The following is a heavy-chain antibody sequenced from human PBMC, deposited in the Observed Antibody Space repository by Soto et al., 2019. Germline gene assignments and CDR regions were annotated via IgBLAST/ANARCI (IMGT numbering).Heavy chain of an antibody. CDR1: GYTFTSYD. Sequence: QVQLVQSGAEVKKPGASVKVSCKASGYTFTSYDISWVRQAPGQGLEWMGWISAHNGNTNYAQKLQGRVTMTTDTSTSTPYMELRSLRSDDTAVYFRARDLNYGLCDYWGQGTLVTVSS. D-gene: IGHD3-10*01. V-gene: IGHV1-18*01. J-gene: IGHJ4*02. CDR2: ISAHNGNT. CDR3: ARDLNYGLCDY.